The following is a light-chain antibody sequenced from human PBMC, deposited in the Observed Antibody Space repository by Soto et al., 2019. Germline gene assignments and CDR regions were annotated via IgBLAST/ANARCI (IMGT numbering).Light chain of an antibody. CDR2: DAS. J-gene: IGKJ4*01. Sequence: ILLTQSPGTLSSSPGERATLSCRASQSVSTNNLAWYQQRPGQAPRLLIYDASNRATGIPARFSGSGSGTDFTLTISSLEPEDFAVYYCQQRSNWPLTFGGGTKVDIK. V-gene: IGKV3-11*01. CDR3: QQRSNWPLT. CDR1: QSVSTNN.